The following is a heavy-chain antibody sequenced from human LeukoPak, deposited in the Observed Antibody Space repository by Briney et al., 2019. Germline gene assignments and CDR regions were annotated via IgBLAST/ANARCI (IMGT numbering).Heavy chain of an antibody. CDR1: GGSISSYY. V-gene: IGHV4-34*01. CDR3: ARGLSIAAAGTHYFDY. CDR2: INHSGST. D-gene: IGHD6-13*01. J-gene: IGHJ4*02. Sequence: SETLSLTCTVSGGSISSYYWSWIRQPPGKGLEWIGEINHSGSTNYNPSLKSRVTISVDTSKNQFSLKLSSVTAADTAVYYCARGLSIAAAGTHYFDYWGQGTLVTVSS.